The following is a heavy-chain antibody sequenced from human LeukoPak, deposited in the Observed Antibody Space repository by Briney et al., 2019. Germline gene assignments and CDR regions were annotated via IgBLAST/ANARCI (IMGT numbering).Heavy chain of an antibody. J-gene: IGHJ5*02. V-gene: IGHV5-10-1*01. D-gene: IGHD3-16*01. CDR1: GYSFTSYW. CDR3: ARLRFWGNWFDP. CDR2: IDPSDSYT. Sequence: RGGSLKISCKGSGYSFTSYWISWVRQMPGKGLEWMGRIDPSDSYTNYSPSFQGHVTISADKSISTAYLQWSSLKASDTAMYYCARLRFWGNWFDPWGQGTLVTVSS.